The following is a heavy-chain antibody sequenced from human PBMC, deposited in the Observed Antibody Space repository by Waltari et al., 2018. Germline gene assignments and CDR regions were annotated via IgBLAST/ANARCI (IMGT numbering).Heavy chain of an antibody. CDR3: ARGRGTLGQLLVTY. D-gene: IGHD6-13*01. J-gene: IGHJ4*02. CDR1: GYTFTNYY. Sequence: QVQLVQSGAEVERPGASVRISCKASGYTFTNYYVHWLRQAPGRGFEGLGIMDPDGGGTTYAPKFRDRLSLTRDTSTSVLYMALDNLNSDDSAIYFCARGRGTLGQLLVTYWGQGTQVLVSS. CDR2: MDPDGGGT. V-gene: IGHV1-46*01.